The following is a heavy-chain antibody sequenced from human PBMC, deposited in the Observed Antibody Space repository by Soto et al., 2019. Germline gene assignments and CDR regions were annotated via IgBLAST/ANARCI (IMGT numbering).Heavy chain of an antibody. CDR2: ITHSGST. V-gene: IGHV4-34*01. D-gene: IGHD6-13*01. CDR1: GGSFSSYY. J-gene: IGHJ5*02. Sequence: PSETLSLTCAVYGGSFSSYYWSWIRQPPGKGLEWIGEITHSGSTNYNPSLKSRVTISVDTSKNRFSLKLSSVTAADTAVYYCARLGRQQLVRRNWFDLWGQGTLVTVSS. CDR3: ARLGRQQLVRRNWFDL.